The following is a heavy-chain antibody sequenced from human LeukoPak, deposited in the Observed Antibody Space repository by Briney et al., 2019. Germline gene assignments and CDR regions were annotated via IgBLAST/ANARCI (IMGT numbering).Heavy chain of an antibody. Sequence: GGSLRLSCAASGFSFSDYYMSWIRQAPGKGLEWVAVISYDGSNKYYADSVKGRFTISRDNSKNTLYLQMNSLRAEDTAVYYCAKDLLRSSAKVEGVVGYWGQGTLVTVSS. CDR1: GFSFSDYY. V-gene: IGHV3-30*18. CDR3: AKDLLRSSAKVEGVVGY. CDR2: ISYDGSNK. J-gene: IGHJ4*02. D-gene: IGHD3-3*01.